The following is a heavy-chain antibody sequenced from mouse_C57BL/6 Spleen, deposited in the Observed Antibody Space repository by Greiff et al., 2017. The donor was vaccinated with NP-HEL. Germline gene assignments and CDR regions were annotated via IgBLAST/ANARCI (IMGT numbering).Heavy chain of an antibody. D-gene: IGHD2-3*01. J-gene: IGHJ4*01. CDR1: GFTFSSYG. Sequence: EVKLVESGGDLVKPGGSLKLSCAASGFTFSSYGMSWVRQTPDKRLEWVATISSGGSYTYYPDSVKGRFTISRDNAKNTLYLQMSSLKSEDTAMYYCARHEADGYYYAMDYWGQGTSVTVSS. CDR2: ISSGGSYT. CDR3: ARHEADGYYYAMDY. V-gene: IGHV5-6*01.